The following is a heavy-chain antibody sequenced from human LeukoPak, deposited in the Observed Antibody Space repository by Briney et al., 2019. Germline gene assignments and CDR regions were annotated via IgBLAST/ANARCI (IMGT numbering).Heavy chain of an antibody. CDR2: IRYDGSNK. D-gene: IGHD2-2*01. J-gene: IGHJ4*02. CDR3: AKDGARRVVVPAAKDY. Sequence: PGGSLRLSCAASGFTFSSYGMHWVRQAPGKGLEWVAFIRYDGSNKYYADSVKGRFTISRDNPKNTLYLQMNSLRAEDTAVYYCAKDGARRVVVPAAKDYWGQGTLVTVSS. CDR1: GFTFSSYG. V-gene: IGHV3-30*02.